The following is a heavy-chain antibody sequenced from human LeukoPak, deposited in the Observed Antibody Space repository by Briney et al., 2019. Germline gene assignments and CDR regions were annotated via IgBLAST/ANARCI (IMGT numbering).Heavy chain of an antibody. V-gene: IGHV3-23*01. J-gene: IGHJ4*02. D-gene: IGHD6-19*01. CDR2: ISGSGGST. CDR1: GFTFSSYA. CDR3: AKKEGPYSSGRDPFDY. Sequence: GGSLRLSCAASGFTFSSYAISWVRQAPGKGLEWVSAISGSGGSTYYADSVKGRFTISRDNSKNTLYLQMNSLRAEDTAVYYCAKKEGPYSSGRDPFDYWGQGTLVTVSS.